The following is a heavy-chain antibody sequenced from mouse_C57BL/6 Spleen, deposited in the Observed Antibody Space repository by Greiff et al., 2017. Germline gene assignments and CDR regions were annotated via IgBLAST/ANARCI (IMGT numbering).Heavy chain of an antibody. Sequence: VKLQQPGAELVRPGSSVKLSCKASGYTFTSYWMDWVKQRPGQGLEWIGNIYPSDSETHYNHKFKDKATLTVDKSSSTAYMQLSSLTSEDSAVYYCAREITTPPGVWGTGTTVTVSS. CDR1: GYTFTSYW. V-gene: IGHV1-61*01. J-gene: IGHJ1*03. CDR2: IYPSDSET. D-gene: IGHD1-1*01. CDR3: AREITTPPGV.